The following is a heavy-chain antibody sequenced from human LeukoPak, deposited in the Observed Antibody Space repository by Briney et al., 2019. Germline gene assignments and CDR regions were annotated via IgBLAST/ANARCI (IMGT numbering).Heavy chain of an antibody. D-gene: IGHD4-23*01. CDR3: AKPTTVLTSYYFDY. CDR2: ISYDGRDK. J-gene: IGHJ4*02. Sequence: GGSLRLSCAASGFTFSSYGMQWVRQAPGKGLEWVAIISYDGRDKFYGDSVKGRFTISRDNSKNTLYLQMNNLRAEDTAVYYCAKPTTVLTSYYFDYWGQGTLVTVSS. V-gene: IGHV3-30*18. CDR1: GFTFSSYG.